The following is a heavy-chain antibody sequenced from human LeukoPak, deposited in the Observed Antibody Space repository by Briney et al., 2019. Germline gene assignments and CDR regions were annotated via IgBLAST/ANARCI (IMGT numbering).Heavy chain of an antibody. CDR1: GFTFSGYA. CDR3: AKADGDYGLNYYFDY. J-gene: IGHJ4*02. CDR2: ISGGGAGT. Sequence: GGSLRLSCAASGFTFSGYAMSWVCQAPGKGLEWVSVISGGGAGTHYAESVKGRFTISRDNSKNTLYLQMNSLRAEETALYYCAKADGDYGLNYYFDYWGQGTLVTVSS. V-gene: IGHV3-23*01. D-gene: IGHD4-17*01.